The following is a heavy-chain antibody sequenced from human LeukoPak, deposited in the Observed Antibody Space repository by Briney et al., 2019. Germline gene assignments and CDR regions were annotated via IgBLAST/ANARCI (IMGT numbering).Heavy chain of an antibody. J-gene: IGHJ6*02. Sequence: SETLSLTCTVSGGSISSYYWSRIRQPPGKGREGMGYIYYRGSTNYNPSLKSRVTISVDTSKNQFSLKLSSVTAADTAVYYCARDDVAVAGTVAYYYGMDVWGQGTTVTVSS. CDR1: GGSISSYY. CDR3: ARDDVAVAGTVAYYYGMDV. CDR2: IYYRGST. V-gene: IGHV4-59*01. D-gene: IGHD6-19*01.